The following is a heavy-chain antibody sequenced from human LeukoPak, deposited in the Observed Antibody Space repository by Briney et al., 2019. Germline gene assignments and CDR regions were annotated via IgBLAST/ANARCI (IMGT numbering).Heavy chain of an antibody. CDR1: GGSISSYY. J-gene: IGHJ4*02. V-gene: IGHV4-59*01. CDR3: AGVSGDDWESSYDY. Sequence: PSETLSLTCTVSGGSISSYYWSWIRQPPGKGLEWIGYIYYSGSTNYNPSLKRRVTISVDTSKNQFSLKLSSVTAADTAVYYCAGVSGDDWESSYDYWGQGTLATVSS. CDR2: IYYSGST. D-gene: IGHD5-12*01.